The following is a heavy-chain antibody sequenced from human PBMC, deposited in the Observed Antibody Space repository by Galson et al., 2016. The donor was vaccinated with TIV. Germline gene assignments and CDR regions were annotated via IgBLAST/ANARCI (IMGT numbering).Heavy chain of an antibody. CDR1: GYTLTELS. D-gene: IGHD3-9*01. V-gene: IGHV1-24*01. CDR2: FDPDGGET. Sequence: SVKVSCKVSGYTLTELSMHWVRQAPGKGLEWMGGFDPDGGETNYAQNFQGRVTMTEDTSTDTAYMELSSLRSDDTAVYYCATSRGRYFDWLFGYWGQGTLVTVSS. CDR3: ATSRGRYFDWLFGY. J-gene: IGHJ4*02.